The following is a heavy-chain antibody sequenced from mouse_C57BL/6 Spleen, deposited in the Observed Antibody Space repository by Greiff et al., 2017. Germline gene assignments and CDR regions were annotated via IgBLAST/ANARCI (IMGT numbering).Heavy chain of an antibody. D-gene: IGHD1-3*01. CDR1: GYTFTSYW. J-gene: IGHJ4*01. CDR3: AIRDNYDAMDY. Sequence: VQLQQPGAELVKPGASVKVSCKASGYTFTSYWMHWVKQRPGKGLEWLGRIHPSDSDNNYNQKFKGKATLTVDKSSSTAYMQLSSLTSEDSAVYYCAIRDNYDAMDYWGQGTSVTVSS. V-gene: IGHV1-74*01. CDR2: IHPSDSDN.